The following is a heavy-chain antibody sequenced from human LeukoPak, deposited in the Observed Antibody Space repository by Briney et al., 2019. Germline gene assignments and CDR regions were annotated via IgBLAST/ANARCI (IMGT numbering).Heavy chain of an antibody. V-gene: IGHV4-34*01. CDR2: INHSGST. CDR1: GRSFSGYY. D-gene: IGHD7-27*01. CDR3: ARASYWGLGD. J-gene: IGHJ4*02. Sequence: SETLSLTCAVYGRSFSGYYWSWIRQPPGKGLEWIGEINHSGSTNYNPSLKSRVTISVDTSKNQFSLKLTSVTAADTAVYYCARASYWGLGDWGQGILVTVSS.